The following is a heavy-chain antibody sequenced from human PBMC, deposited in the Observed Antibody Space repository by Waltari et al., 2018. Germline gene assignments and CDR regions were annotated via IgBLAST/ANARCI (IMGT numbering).Heavy chain of an antibody. Sequence: QVQLQQWGAGLLQPSETLSLTCAVYGGSLSGYYWGWIRPSPGKGLEWIGEINHAGTRNDNPSLRSRVTMLVDTSRSQFSLKLSSMTAADTALYYCVRLEDCSGPGGNCYSGDSFALDVWGQGTTVTVSS. CDR1: GGSLSGYY. CDR3: VRLEDCSGPGGNCYSGDSFALDV. CDR2: INHAGTR. V-gene: IGHV4-34*02. D-gene: IGHD2-8*02. J-gene: IGHJ6*02.